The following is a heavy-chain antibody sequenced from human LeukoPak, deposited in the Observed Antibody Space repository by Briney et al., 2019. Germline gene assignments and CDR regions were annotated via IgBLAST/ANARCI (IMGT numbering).Heavy chain of an antibody. CDR1: GYTFTSYY. Sequence: ASVKVSCKASGYTFTSYYMHWVRQAPGQGLEWMGIINPSGGSTSYAQKFQGRVTMTRDTSTSTVYMELSSLRSEDTAVYYCARDFLGGYYDILTGSHQFDYWGQGTLVTVSS. CDR2: INPSGGST. CDR3: ARDFLGGYYDILTGSHQFDY. D-gene: IGHD3-9*01. J-gene: IGHJ4*02. V-gene: IGHV1-46*01.